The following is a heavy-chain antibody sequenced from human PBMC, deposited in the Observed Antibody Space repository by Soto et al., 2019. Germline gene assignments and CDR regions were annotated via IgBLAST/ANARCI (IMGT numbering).Heavy chain of an antibody. CDR2: TRNRPNGYTT. D-gene: IGHD1-26*01. J-gene: IGHJ4*02. CDR1: GFTFSDHY. Sequence: EMQLVESGGGLGQPGGSLRLSCTASGFTFSDHYMDCVRQAPGKGLEWVGRTRNRPNGYTTEYAAFVRGRFTVSRDDSKNSLFLQMNSLNTETTAVYYCTKVQYIGSHYGPWDCWGQGTLVTVSS. CDR3: TKVQYIGSHYGPWDC. V-gene: IGHV3-72*01.